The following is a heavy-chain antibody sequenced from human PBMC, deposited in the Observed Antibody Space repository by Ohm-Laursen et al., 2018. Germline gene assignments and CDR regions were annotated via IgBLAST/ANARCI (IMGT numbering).Heavy chain of an antibody. CDR1: GFTFSGYW. CDR2: IKQDGSEQ. D-gene: IGHD2-21*01. V-gene: IGHV3-7*01. CDR3: AREYYGGNRFFDY. J-gene: IGHJ4*02. Sequence: SLRLSCAASGFTFSGYWMSWVRQAPGKGLEWVANIKQDGSEQDYVDSVKGRFTISRDNAKNSLYLHMNSLRAEDTAVYYCAREYYGGNRFFDYWGQGVLVTVSS.